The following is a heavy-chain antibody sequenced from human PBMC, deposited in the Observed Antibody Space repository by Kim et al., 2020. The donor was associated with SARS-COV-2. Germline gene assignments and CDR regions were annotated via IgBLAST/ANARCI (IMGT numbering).Heavy chain of an antibody. J-gene: IGHJ4*02. V-gene: IGHV1-18*01. Sequence: SGDTSYAQNFQGRVTMTPDTSTNTAYVELRSLRPDDTAVYYCARGANYFDYWGQGTLVTVSS. CDR3: ARGANYFDY. CDR2: SGDT.